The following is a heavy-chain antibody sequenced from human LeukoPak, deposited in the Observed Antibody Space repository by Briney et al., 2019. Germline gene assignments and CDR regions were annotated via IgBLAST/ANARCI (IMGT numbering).Heavy chain of an antibody. J-gene: IGHJ4*02. V-gene: IGHV4-39*01. D-gene: IGHD3-10*01. CDR1: AGSIRSDALY. CDR3: VAEEYGTGSYYKSSV. CDR2: IHYTRSYSGTT. Sequence: SETLSLTCIVSAGSIRSDALYWGWLRQSPGKGLEWIGSIHYTRSYSGTTYYNPSLESRVTVSTDRSKNLCSLKLTSVTAADTAVYYCVAEEYGTGSYYKSSVWGKGTLVTVSS.